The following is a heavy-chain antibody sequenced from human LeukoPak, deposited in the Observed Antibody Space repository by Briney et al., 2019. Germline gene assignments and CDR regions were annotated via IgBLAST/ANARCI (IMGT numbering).Heavy chain of an antibody. CDR2: INPSGGST. J-gene: IGHJ6*03. D-gene: IGHD4-23*01. Sequence: ASVKVSCKASGYTFTSYYMHRVRQAPGQGLEWMGIINPSGGSTSYAQKFQGRVTMTRDTSTSTVYMGLSSLRSEDTAVYYCARDPLGYGGNPTDMDVWGKGTTVTVSS. V-gene: IGHV1-46*01. CDR3: ARDPLGYGGNPTDMDV. CDR1: GYTFTSYY.